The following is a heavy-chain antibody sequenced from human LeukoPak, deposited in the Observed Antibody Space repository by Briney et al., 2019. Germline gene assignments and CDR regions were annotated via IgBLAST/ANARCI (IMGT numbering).Heavy chain of an antibody. CDR1: GGSVSGYY. J-gene: IGHJ5*02. CDR3: ARDLGHITLGSTYYHNWFDP. CDR2: VYYNGAP. V-gene: IGHV4-59*02. Sequence: VKRSETLSLTCTVSGGSVSGYYWSWIRQPPGKGLEWIGYVYYNGAPHYTPSLKSRVTISIDTSNNQFSLKMISVIAADTAVYYCARDLGHITLGSTYYHNWFDPWGQGTLVTVSS. D-gene: IGHD3-22*01.